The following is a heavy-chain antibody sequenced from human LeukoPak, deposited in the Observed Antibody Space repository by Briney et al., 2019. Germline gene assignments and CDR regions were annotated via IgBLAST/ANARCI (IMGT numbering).Heavy chain of an antibody. CDR1: GFTVRSNY. Sequence: GGSLRLSCAASGFTVRSNYISWIRQAPGKGLEWVSVIYSVETTFYADSVKGRFTISRDVFKNTVYLQMNSLRAEDTAVYYCAKGAGIGGFLEYYYFDYWGQGTLVTVSS. V-gene: IGHV3-53*01. CDR2: IYSVETT. D-gene: IGHD3-3*01. CDR3: AKGAGIGGFLEYYYFDY. J-gene: IGHJ4*02.